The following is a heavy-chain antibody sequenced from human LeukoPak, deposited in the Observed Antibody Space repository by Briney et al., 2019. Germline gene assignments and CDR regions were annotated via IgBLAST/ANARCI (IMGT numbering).Heavy chain of an antibody. CDR2: IYNDGST. CDR3: ARNILFAFDI. Sequence: GGSLRLSCAASGLTVSSSYMSWVRQAPGKGLEWVSIIYNDGSTYYADSMKGRFTIFRDNSKNTLYLQVNSLRAEDTAMYYCARNILFAFDIWGQGTMVTVSS. J-gene: IGHJ3*02. V-gene: IGHV3-53*01. CDR1: GLTVSSSY.